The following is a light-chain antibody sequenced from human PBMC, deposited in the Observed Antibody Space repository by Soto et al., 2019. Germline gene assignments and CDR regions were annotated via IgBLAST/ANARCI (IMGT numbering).Light chain of an antibody. J-gene: IGLJ2*01. Sequence: QSALTQPASVSGSPGQSITISCTGTSSDVGGYNYVSWYQQHPGKAPKLMIYDVSNRPSGVSNRFSDSKSGNTASLTISGLQAEDEADYYCSSYTSSSTPVFGGGTKLTLL. CDR2: DVS. CDR3: SSYTSSSTPV. V-gene: IGLV2-14*01. CDR1: SSDVGGYNY.